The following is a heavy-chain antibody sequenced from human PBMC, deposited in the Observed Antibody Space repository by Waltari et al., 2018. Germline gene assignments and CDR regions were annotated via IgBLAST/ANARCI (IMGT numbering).Heavy chain of an antibody. CDR1: GFTFRSNA. V-gene: IGHV3-30-3*01. J-gene: IGHJ4*02. CDR2: ISYDSTNK. Sequence: QVQLVESGGGVVQPGTFLRLSCAASGFTFRSNAMHWVRQAPGKGLEWFAVISYDSTNKYYADSVKGRFTISRDNSQNTVYLQMNSLRDEDTATYYCAATHCSRTTYSSDVDYWGQGTRVTVSS. CDR3: AATHCSRTTYSSDVDY. D-gene: IGHD2-2*01.